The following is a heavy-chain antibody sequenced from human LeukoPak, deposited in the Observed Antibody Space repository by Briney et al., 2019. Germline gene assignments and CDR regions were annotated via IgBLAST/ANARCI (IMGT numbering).Heavy chain of an antibody. D-gene: IGHD3-22*01. CDR1: GFTFDDYG. J-gene: IGHJ3*02. Sequence: PGGSLRLSCAASGFTFDDYGMSWVRQAPGKGLEWVSGINWNGGSTGYADSVKVRFTISRDNAKNSLYLQMNSLRAEDTALYYCARGGYYDVLGAFDIWGQGTMVTVSS. CDR2: INWNGGST. CDR3: ARGGYYDVLGAFDI. V-gene: IGHV3-20*04.